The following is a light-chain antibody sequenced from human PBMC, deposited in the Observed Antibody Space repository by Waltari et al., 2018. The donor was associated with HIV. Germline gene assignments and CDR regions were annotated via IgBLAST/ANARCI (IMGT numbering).Light chain of an antibody. V-gene: IGLV1-44*01. CDR3: AAWDDSLNGPV. J-gene: IGLJ2*01. CDR1: SSNIGSNR. Sequence: QAVLTQSPSASGTPGPRVIISCSGSSSNIGSNRVNWYQQLPGTAPKLLLYSNNERPSGVPDRFSGSKSGTSASLAISGLQSEDEADYHCAAWDDSLNGPVFGGGTKLTVL. CDR2: SNN.